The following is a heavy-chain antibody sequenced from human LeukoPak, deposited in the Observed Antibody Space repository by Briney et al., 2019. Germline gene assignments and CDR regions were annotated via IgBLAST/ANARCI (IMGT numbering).Heavy chain of an antibody. D-gene: IGHD6-6*01. J-gene: IGHJ5*02. V-gene: IGHV1-18*01. CDR1: GYTFTSYG. CDR3: ARGSRIAAPNGFDP. CDR2: ISAYNGNT. Sequence: GASVKVSCKASGYTFTSYGISWVRQAPGQGLEWMGWISAYNGNTNYAQNLQGRVTMTTDRSTSAAYMEVRSLRSDDRAVYFCARGSRIAAPNGFDPWGQGTLVTVSS.